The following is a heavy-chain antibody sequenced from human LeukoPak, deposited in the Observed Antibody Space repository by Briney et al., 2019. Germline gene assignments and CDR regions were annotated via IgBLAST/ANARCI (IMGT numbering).Heavy chain of an antibody. J-gene: IGHJ4*02. CDR2: IYHSGST. Sequence: SETLSLTCAVSGGSISSSNWWSWVRQSPGKGLEWIGEIYHSGSTNYNPSLKSRVTISVDKSKNQFSLELSSVTAADTAVYYCARERVDRGRNFDYWGQGTLVTVSS. V-gene: IGHV4-4*02. D-gene: IGHD3-10*01. CDR3: ARERVDRGRNFDY. CDR1: GGSISSSNW.